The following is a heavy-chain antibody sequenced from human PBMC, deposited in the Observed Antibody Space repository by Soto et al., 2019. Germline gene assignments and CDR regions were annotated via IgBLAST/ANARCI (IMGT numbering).Heavy chain of an antibody. CDR1: GYTFTSYD. J-gene: IGHJ4*02. Sequence: ASVKVSCKASGYTFTSYDINWVRQATGQGLEWMGWMNPNSGNTGYAQKFQGRVTMTRNTSISTAYMELSSLRSEDTAVYYCARGSIVVVPAAANFDYWGQGTLVTVSS. V-gene: IGHV1-8*01. D-gene: IGHD2-2*01. CDR3: ARGSIVVVPAAANFDY. CDR2: MNPNSGNT.